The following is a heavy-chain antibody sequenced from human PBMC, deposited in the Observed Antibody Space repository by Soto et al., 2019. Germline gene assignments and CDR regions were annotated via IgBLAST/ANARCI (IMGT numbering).Heavy chain of an antibody. CDR1: GFTFSSYN. CDR3: ARGGAVSSGWYHGH. Sequence: EVQLVESGGGLVQPGGSLRLSCGASGFTFSSYNMHWVRQGPGKGLVWVSRINSDGSSTRYADSVKGRFTISRDNAKNTLYLQMNSMRVEDTAIYYCARGGAVSSGWYHGHWGLGTLVTVSS. D-gene: IGHD6-19*01. J-gene: IGHJ4*02. V-gene: IGHV3-74*01. CDR2: INSDGSST.